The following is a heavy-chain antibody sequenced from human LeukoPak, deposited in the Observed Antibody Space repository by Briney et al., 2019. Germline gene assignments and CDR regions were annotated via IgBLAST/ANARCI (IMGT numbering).Heavy chain of an antibody. CDR2: IVPIIGTA. CDR1: GGTFHSYI. Sequence: ASVKVSCKASGGTFHSYIVTWVRQAPGQGLEWMGGIVPIIGTANYAQKFQGRVTITADDSTSTAYMELRSLRPEDTAIYYCARDQRPSCLGGICYSGDYWGQGTLVTVTS. CDR3: ARDQRPSCLGGICYSGDY. J-gene: IGHJ4*02. D-gene: IGHD2-15*01. V-gene: IGHV1-69*13.